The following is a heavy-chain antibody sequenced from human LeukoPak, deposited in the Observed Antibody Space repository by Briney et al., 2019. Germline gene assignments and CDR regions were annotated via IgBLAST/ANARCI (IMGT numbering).Heavy chain of an antibody. CDR3: ARTSLLYGVWFDP. CDR1: GYTFTGYY. J-gene: IGHJ5*02. V-gene: IGHV1-18*04. CDR2: ISAYNGNT. Sequence: GASVKVSCKASGYTFTGYYMHWVRQAPGQGLEWMGWISAYNGNTNYAQKLQGRVTMTTDTSTSTAYMELRSLRSDDTAVCYCARTSLLYGVWFDPWGQGTLVTVSS. D-gene: IGHD2-2*02.